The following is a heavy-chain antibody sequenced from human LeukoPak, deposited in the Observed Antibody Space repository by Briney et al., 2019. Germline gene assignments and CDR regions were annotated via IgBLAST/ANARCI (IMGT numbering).Heavy chain of an antibody. V-gene: IGHV4-38-2*02. CDR2: IYHSGST. Sequence: SETLSLTCTVSGYSISSGYYWGWIRQPPGKGLEWIGSIYHSGSTYYNPSLKSRVTISVDTSKNQFSLKLSSVTAADTAVYYCARDEGGYSGYDYAYYFDYWGQGTLVTVSS. J-gene: IGHJ4*02. CDR3: ARDEGGYSGYDYAYYFDY. CDR1: GYSISSGYY. D-gene: IGHD5-12*01.